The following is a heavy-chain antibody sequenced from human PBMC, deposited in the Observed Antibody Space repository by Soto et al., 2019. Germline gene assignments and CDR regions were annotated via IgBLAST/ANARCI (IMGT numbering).Heavy chain of an antibody. D-gene: IGHD5-12*01. Sequence: ASVKVSCKASGYTFTSYAMQWVRQAPGQRLEWMGWINAGNGNTKYAQKFQGRVTITRDTSASTAYMELSSLRSEDTAVYYCASSVAKYYYYGMDVWGQGTTVTVSS. CDR2: INAGNGNT. CDR3: ASSVAKYYYYGMDV. J-gene: IGHJ6*02. V-gene: IGHV1-3*01. CDR1: GYTFTSYA.